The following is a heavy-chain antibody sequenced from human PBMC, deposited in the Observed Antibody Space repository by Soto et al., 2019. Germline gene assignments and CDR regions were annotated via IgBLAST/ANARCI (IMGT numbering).Heavy chain of an antibody. V-gene: IGHV6-1*01. D-gene: IGHD6-19*01. CDR2: TYYRSKWYV. CDR1: GDSVSSNSAA. J-gene: IGHJ4*02. CDR3: TRALSGSGQDS. Sequence: SQTLSLTCAISGDSVSSNSAAWDWFRQCTSRGLEWLGRTYYRSKWYVDYAVSLKSRISINPDTSKNQLSLQLNSVTPDDTAIYYCTRALSGSGQDSWGQGTLVTVSS.